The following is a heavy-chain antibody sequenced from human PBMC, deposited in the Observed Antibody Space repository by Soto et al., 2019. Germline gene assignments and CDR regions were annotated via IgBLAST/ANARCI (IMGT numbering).Heavy chain of an antibody. V-gene: IGHV2-5*02. J-gene: IGHJ4*02. Sequence: QITLKESGPPLVRPAQTLSLTCAFSGFSLTTTRMGVAWIRQPPGKALEWLALIYWDDDKRYSPSLKNRLTVSKDNSPNPGVLTISTISPVDTCTYFCGRAADFDRLSFDRWGPGPLVTVSS. D-gene: IGHD3-9*01. CDR1: GFSLTTTRMG. CDR3: GRAADFDRLSFDR. CDR2: IYWDDDK.